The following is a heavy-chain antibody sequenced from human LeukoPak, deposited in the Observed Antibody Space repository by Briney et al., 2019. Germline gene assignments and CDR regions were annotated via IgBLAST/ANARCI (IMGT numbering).Heavy chain of an antibody. D-gene: IGHD2-2*01. J-gene: IGHJ6*02. CDR3: AREGVYCSSTSCYAVMRNYGMDV. CDR2: IKEDGSDK. V-gene: IGHV3-7*01. CDR1: GFTFSDYW. Sequence: PGGSLRLSCAVSGFTFSDYWMTWVRQAPGRGLEWVANIKEDGSDKQYVDSVQGRFTISRDNAENSLYLQMNSLRAEDTAVYYCAREGVYCSSTSCYAVMRNYGMDVWGQGTTVTVSS.